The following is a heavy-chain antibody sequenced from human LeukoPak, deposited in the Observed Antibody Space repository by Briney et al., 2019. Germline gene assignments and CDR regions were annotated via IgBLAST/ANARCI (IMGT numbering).Heavy chain of an antibody. CDR2: ISYDGSNK. CDR3: AREGQPDYVWGSYRYWYYFDY. D-gene: IGHD3-16*02. CDR1: GFTFSSYA. Sequence: GGSLRLSCAASGFTFSSYAMHWVRQAPGKGLEWVAVISYDGSNKYYADSVKGRFTISRDNSKNTLYLQMNSLRAEDTAVYYRAREGQPDYVWGSYRYWYYFDYWGQGTLVTVSS. V-gene: IGHV3-30-3*01. J-gene: IGHJ4*02.